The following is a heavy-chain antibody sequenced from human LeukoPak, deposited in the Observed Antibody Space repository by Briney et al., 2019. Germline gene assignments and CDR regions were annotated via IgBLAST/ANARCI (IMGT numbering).Heavy chain of an antibody. CDR1: GFTFSNPW. Sequence: GGSLRLSCAASGFTFSNPWMSWVRQAPGKGLEWVANIKQDGSEKYYVDSVKGRFTISRDNAKNSLYLQMNSLRAEDTAVYSCARVPVTMVRGAYYYYYYMDVWGKGTTVTVSS. D-gene: IGHD3-10*01. J-gene: IGHJ6*03. V-gene: IGHV3-7*01. CDR2: IKQDGSEK. CDR3: ARVPVTMVRGAYYYYYYMDV.